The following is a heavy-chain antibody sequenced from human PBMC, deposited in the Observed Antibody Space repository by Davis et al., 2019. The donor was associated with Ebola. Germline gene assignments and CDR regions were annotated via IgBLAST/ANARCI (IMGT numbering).Heavy chain of an antibody. D-gene: IGHD4-17*01. V-gene: IGHV1-69*06. CDR2: IIPIFGTA. CDR1: GGTFSSYA. Sequence: SVKVSCKASGGTFSSYAISWVRQAPGQGLECMGGIIPIFGTANYAQKFQGRVTITADKSTSTAYMELSSLRSEDTAVYYCARVVDTTVTWAHHDYWGQGTLVTVSS. J-gene: IGHJ4*02. CDR3: ARVVDTTVTWAHHDY.